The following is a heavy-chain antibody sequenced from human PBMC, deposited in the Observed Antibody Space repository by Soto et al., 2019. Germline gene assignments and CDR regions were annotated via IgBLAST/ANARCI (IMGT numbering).Heavy chain of an antibody. V-gene: IGHV3-7*03. D-gene: IGHD4-4*01. Sequence: GGSLRLSCAASGFTFSNYFMKWVRQAPGKGLEWVANINQDGTEKNYVESVKGRFTISRDNAKNSLYLQMDSLRVEDTAVYYCEPYRTVDATRRLDCWGQGTLVTVSS. CDR3: EPYRTVDATRRLDC. CDR2: INQDGTEK. CDR1: GFTFSNYF. J-gene: IGHJ4*02.